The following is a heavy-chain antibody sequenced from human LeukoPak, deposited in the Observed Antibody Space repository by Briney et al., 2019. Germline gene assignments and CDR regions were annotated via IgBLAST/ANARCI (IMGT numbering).Heavy chain of an antibody. CDR3: AREPGSGSYYGFDY. D-gene: IGHD1-26*01. V-gene: IGHV1-69*04. Sequence: SVKVSCKASGGTFSSYTISWVGQAPGQGLEWMGRIIPILGIANYAQKFQGRVTITADKSTSTAYMELSSLRSEDTAVYYCAREPGSGSYYGFDYWGQGTLVTVSS. CDR1: GGTFSSYT. J-gene: IGHJ4*02. CDR2: IIPILGIA.